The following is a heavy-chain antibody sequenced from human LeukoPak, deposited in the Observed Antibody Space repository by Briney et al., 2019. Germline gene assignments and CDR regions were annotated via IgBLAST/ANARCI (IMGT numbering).Heavy chain of an antibody. Sequence: GASVKVSCKASGYTFTSYYIHWVRQAPGQGLECMGIINPSGGTTIYAQNFQGRVTMTRDMSTSTVYMQLSSLRSEDTAVYYCARTYSSSWYPFYYYYMDVWGKGTTVTISS. CDR3: ARTYSSSWYPFYYYYMDV. V-gene: IGHV1-46*01. CDR1: GYTFTSYY. J-gene: IGHJ6*03. D-gene: IGHD6-13*01. CDR2: INPSGGTT.